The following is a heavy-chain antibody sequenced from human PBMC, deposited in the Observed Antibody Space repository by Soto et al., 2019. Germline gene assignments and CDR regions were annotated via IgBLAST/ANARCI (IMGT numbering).Heavy chain of an antibody. CDR2: IYHSGST. CDR3: ARDLILGTYYYERYFDY. Sequence: SETLSLTCAVSGGSISSGGYSWSWIRQPPGKGLEWIGYIYHSGSTYYNPSLKSRVTISVDTSKNQFSLKLSSVTAADTAVYYCARDLILGTYYYERYFDYWGQGTLVTVSS. D-gene: IGHD3-22*01. CDR1: GGSISSGGYS. J-gene: IGHJ4*02. V-gene: IGHV4-30-2*01.